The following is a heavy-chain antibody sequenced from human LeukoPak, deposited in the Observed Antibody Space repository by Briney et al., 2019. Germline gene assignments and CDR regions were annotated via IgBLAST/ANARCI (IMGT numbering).Heavy chain of an antibody. CDR3: ARDNSVRDEAWWFNP. CDR2: IIPIFGTA. CDR1: GGTFSSYA. Sequence: SVKVSCKASGGTFSSYAISWVRQAPGQGLEWMGGIIPIFGTANYAQKFRGRVTITADKSTSTAYMELSSLRSEDTAVYYCARDNSVRDEAWWFNPWGQGTLVTVSS. V-gene: IGHV1-69*06. D-gene: IGHD5-24*01. J-gene: IGHJ5*02.